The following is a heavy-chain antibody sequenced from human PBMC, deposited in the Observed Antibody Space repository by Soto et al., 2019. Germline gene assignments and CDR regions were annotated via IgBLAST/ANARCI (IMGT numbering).Heavy chain of an antibody. CDR2: ISYDGSNK. CDR3: ARDSNYYDSSGYWAGDAFDI. J-gene: IGHJ3*02. D-gene: IGHD3-22*01. Sequence: QVQLVESGGGVVQPGGSLSLSCAASGFPFSGYAMHWVRQAPGKGLEWVAVISYDGSNKSYADSVKGRFTISRDNSKNTLYLQMNSLRAEDTAVYYCARDSNYYDSSGYWAGDAFDIWGQGTMVTVSS. V-gene: IGHV3-30-3*01. CDR1: GFPFSGYA.